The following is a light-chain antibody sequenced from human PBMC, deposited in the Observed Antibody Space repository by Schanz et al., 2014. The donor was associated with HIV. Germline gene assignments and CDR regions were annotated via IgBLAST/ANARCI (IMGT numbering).Light chain of an antibody. Sequence: TVMTQSPATLSVSPGERATLSCTASQSVSNNLAWYQQKLGQAPRLLIHSASTRVTGIPARFSGSGSGTEFTLTISGLQSEDFAVYYCQQYNNWPAWTFGQGTKVEIK. CDR2: SAS. CDR3: QQYNNWPAWT. J-gene: IGKJ1*01. CDR1: QSVSNN. V-gene: IGKV3-15*01.